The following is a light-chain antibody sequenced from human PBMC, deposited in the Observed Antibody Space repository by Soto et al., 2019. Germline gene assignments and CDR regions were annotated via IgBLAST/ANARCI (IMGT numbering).Light chain of an antibody. CDR3: CSYAGSSTPYV. J-gene: IGLJ1*01. CDR2: EVS. CDR1: SSDVGSYNP. Sequence: QSVLTQPASLSGAPGQSITISCTGTSSDVGSYNPVSWYQQHPGKAPKLMIYEVSKRPSGVSNRFSGSKSGNTASLTISGLQAEDEADYYCCSYAGSSTPYVFGTGTKVTVL. V-gene: IGLV2-23*02.